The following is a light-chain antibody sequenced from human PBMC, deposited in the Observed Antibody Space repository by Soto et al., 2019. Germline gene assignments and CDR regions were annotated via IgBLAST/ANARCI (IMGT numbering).Light chain of an antibody. V-gene: IGKV3-15*01. CDR1: QSVNAN. J-gene: IGKJ1*01. CDR2: GAS. CDR3: QQYNTWLWT. Sequence: EVVMTQSPATLSVSPGERATLSCRASQSVNANLAWDQQKPGQAPRLLIHGASNRATGIPARFSGSGFGTAFILTISSLQSEDFAVHYCQQYNTWLWTFGQWTTVEI.